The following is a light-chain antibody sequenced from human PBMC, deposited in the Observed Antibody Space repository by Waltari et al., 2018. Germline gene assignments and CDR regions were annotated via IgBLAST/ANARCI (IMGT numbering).Light chain of an antibody. Sequence: EIVLTQSPGTLSLSPGERATLSCRASQSVRNNYIAWYQLKPGQPPRLLIYHTSSGATGVPDRFSGSGSGTDFTLTIIKLEPEDSAVYYCQQYGASPETFGQGTKVEIK. CDR2: HTS. CDR3: QQYGASPET. V-gene: IGKV3-20*01. J-gene: IGKJ1*01. CDR1: QSVRNNY.